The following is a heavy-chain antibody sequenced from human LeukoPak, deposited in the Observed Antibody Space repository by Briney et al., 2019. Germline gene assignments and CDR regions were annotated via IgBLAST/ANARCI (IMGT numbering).Heavy chain of an antibody. CDR2: IHDTGST. CDR3: AREFDYYDSSGPTRLIDY. Sequence: PSGTLSLTCTVSGGSISRSNWWSWVRQPPGKGLEWIGEIHDTGSTNYNPPLKSRVTMSLDKSKNQFSLNLNSVTAADTAVYYCAREFDYYDSSGPTRLIDYWGQGTLVTVSS. J-gene: IGHJ4*02. D-gene: IGHD3-22*01. V-gene: IGHV4-4*02. CDR1: GGSISRSNW.